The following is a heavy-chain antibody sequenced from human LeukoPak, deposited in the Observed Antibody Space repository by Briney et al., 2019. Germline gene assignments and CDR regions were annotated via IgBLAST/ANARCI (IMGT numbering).Heavy chain of an antibody. CDR1: GFTFGDYT. Sequence: PGGSLRLSCTASGFTFGDYTMSWFRQAPGKGLEWVSGISGSGGSTFYADSVRGRFTISRDNSKNTLYLQMNSLRAEDTAVYYCAKDQYCTSTSCYVGYWGQGTLVTVSS. CDR2: ISGSGGST. D-gene: IGHD2-2*01. V-gene: IGHV3-23*01. CDR3: AKDQYCTSTSCYVGY. J-gene: IGHJ4*02.